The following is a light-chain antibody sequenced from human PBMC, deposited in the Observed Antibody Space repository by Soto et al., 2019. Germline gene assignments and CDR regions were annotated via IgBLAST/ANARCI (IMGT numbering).Light chain of an antibody. CDR3: QQHSLWYT. V-gene: IGKV3-15*01. J-gene: IGKJ2*01. CDR1: QYVSSN. Sequence: EIVMTQSPATLYVSPGERATLSCRASQYVSSNLAWYQQKPGQAPRLLIYGASTRATGTPPRFSGSGSGTEFTLTISSLQSEDFAVYYCQQHSLWYTFGQGTKLEIK. CDR2: GAS.